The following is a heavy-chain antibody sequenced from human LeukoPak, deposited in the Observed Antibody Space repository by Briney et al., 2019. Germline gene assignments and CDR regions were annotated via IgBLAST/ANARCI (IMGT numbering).Heavy chain of an antibody. Sequence: ASVKVSCKVSGYTLTELSMHWVRQAPGKGLEWMGGFDPEDGETVYAEKFQGRVTMTEDTSTDTAYMELSSLIAEETAVYYCATTSLSTIRGLDRKRNYYYYYAMDVWGQGTMVTVSS. CDR3: ATTSLSTIRGLDRKRNYYYYYAMDV. D-gene: IGHD2/OR15-2a*01. J-gene: IGHJ6*02. CDR2: FDPEDGET. V-gene: IGHV1-24*01. CDR1: GYTLTELS.